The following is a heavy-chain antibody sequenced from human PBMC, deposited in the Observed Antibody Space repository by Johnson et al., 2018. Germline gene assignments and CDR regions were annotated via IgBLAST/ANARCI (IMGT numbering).Heavy chain of an antibody. V-gene: IGHV3-74*01. J-gene: IGHJ6*02. CDR2: IQCDGSDS. Sequence: VQLQESGGGLVQPGGSLRLSCSASGFTFSSYRMHWVRQAPGKGLVWVSRIQCDGSDSFYADSVKGRFTISRENAKNTLYLQMNSLRAEDTAVYYCAASKLFYYYAMDVWGQGTTVTVSS. CDR1: GFTFSSYR. CDR3: AASKLFYYYAMDV. D-gene: IGHD4-23*01.